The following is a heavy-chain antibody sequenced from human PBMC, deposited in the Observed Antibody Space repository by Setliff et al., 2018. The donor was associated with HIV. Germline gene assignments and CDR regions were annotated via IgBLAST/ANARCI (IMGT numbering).Heavy chain of an antibody. J-gene: IGHJ3*02. Sequence: PSETLSLTCAVYGGSFSAYYWSWIRQPPGKGLEWIGDVSHTGSTNYNPSLKSRITISADTPKNQFSLKLSSVTAADTAVYDCARASAFRDGWYLTHGAFDIWGQGTMVTVSS. D-gene: IGHD6-19*01. CDR1: GGSFSAYY. CDR2: VSHTGST. V-gene: IGHV4-34*01. CDR3: ARASAFRDGWYLTHGAFDI.